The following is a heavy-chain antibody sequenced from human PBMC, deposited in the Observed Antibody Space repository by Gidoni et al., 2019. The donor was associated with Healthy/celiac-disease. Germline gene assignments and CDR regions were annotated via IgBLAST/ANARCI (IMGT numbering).Heavy chain of an antibody. J-gene: IGHJ4*02. Sequence: EVQLVQSGAEVQKPGESLKISCTGPGYSFTSYWSGWVRQMPGKGLEWMGIIYPGDSDTRYSPSFQGQVTISADKSISTAYLQWSSLKASDTAMYYCAREGDSEGRAPGAADYWGQGTLVTVSS. CDR3: AREGDSEGRAPGAADY. CDR2: IYPGDSDT. D-gene: IGHD6-13*01. CDR1: GYSFTSYW. V-gene: IGHV5-51*03.